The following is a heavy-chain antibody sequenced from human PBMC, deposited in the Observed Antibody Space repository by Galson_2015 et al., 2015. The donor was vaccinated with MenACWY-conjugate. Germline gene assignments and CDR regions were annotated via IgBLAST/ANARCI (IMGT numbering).Heavy chain of an antibody. V-gene: IGHV3-23*01. J-gene: IGHJ5*02. Sequence: SLRLSCAASGFTFSSYAMSWVRQAPGKGLEWVSVISGSGGSTYYADSVKGRFTISRDNSKNTQYLQMNSLRGEDTAVYYCARHVGSVSGLRFDPWGQGTLVTVSS. D-gene: IGHD6-25*01. CDR3: ARHVGSVSGLRFDP. CDR1: GFTFSSYA. CDR2: ISGSGGST.